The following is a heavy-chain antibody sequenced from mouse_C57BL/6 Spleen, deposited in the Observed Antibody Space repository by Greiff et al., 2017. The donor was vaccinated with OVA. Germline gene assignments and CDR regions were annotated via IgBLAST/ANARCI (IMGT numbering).Heavy chain of an antibody. CDR2: IDPSDSET. V-gene: IGHV1-52*01. J-gene: IGHJ2*01. D-gene: IGHD2-3*01. Sequence: QVQLKQPGAELVRPGSSVKLSCKASGYTFTSYWMHWVKQRPIQGLEWIGNIDPSDSETHYNQKFKDKATLTVDKSSSTAYMQLSSLTSEDSAVYYCARMDGYPLFDYWGKGTTLTVSS. CDR1: GYTFTSYW. CDR3: ARMDGYPLFDY.